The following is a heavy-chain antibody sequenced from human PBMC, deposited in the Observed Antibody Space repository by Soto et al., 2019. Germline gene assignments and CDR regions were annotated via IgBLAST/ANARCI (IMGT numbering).Heavy chain of an antibody. J-gene: IGHJ3*02. V-gene: IGHV1-3*01. CDR3: ARAIAVATNDAFDI. D-gene: IGHD6-19*01. CDR2: INAGNGNT. CDR1: VFTVTSYY. Sequence: VSVKVSCKASVFTVTSYYIYWVRQATGQRLEWMGWINAGNGNTKYSQKFQGRVTITRDTSASTAYMELSSLRSEDTAVYYCARAIAVATNDAFDIWGQGTMVTVSS.